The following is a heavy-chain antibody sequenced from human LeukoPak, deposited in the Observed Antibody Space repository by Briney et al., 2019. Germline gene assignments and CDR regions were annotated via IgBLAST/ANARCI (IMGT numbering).Heavy chain of an antibody. CDR2: INHSGST. D-gene: IGHD3-10*01. CDR1: GGSFSGYY. Sequence: PSETLSLTCAVYGGSFSGYYWSWIRQPPRKGLEWIGEINHSGSTNYNPSLKSRVTISVDTSKNQFSLKLSSVTAADTAVYYCARPVGFGGRNWFDPWGQGTLVTVSS. CDR3: ARPVGFGGRNWFDP. J-gene: IGHJ5*02. V-gene: IGHV4-34*01.